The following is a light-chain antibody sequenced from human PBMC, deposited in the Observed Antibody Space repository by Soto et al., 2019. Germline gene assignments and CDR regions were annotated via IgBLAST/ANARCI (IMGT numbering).Light chain of an antibody. Sequence: DIVMTQSPESLAVSLGERATINCKSSQSVLSSSNNKNCLAWYQQKSGQPPKLLIYWASTRESGVPDRFSGSGSGTDFILTISSLQAEDVAAYYCQHYYTIPWTFGQGTKVDI. CDR2: WAS. CDR1: QSVLSSSNNKNC. J-gene: IGKJ1*01. V-gene: IGKV4-1*01. CDR3: QHYYTIPWT.